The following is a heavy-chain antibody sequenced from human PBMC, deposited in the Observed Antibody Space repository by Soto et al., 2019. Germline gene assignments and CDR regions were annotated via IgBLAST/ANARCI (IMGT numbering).Heavy chain of an antibody. V-gene: IGHV1-69*01. Sequence: QVQLVQSGAEVKKPGSSVKVSCKAPGGTFSSYAISWVRQAPGQGLEWMGGIIPIFGTANYEKKFPGRGTITANETTNTDYIELSSLRPEDTAVYYCARTQGGSSSLDIYYYYYYGMDVWGQGTTVTVSS. CDR2: IIPIFGTA. CDR3: ARTQGGSSSLDIYYYYYYGMDV. CDR1: GGTFSSYA. D-gene: IGHD2-15*01. J-gene: IGHJ6*02.